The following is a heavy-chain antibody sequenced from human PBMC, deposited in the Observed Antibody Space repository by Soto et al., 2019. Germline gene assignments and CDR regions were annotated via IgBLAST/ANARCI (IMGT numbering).Heavy chain of an antibody. J-gene: IGHJ4*02. Sequence: SETLSLPFDVSGYSISSINYWVWIRQPPGKGLEWIGSMYHSGRTYYNPSLKSRVTISVDTSKKQFSLKTNCVTAADTAVYYCARSPDSSVYYGFDXWCQGILGTVSX. CDR2: MYHSGRT. CDR3: ARSPDSSVYYGFDX. CDR1: GYSISSINY. D-gene: IGHD3-22*01. V-gene: IGHV4-38-2*01.